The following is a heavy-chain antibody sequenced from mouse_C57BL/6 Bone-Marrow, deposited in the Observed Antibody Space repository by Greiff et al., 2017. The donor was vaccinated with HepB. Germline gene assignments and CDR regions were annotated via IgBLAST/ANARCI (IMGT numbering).Heavy chain of an antibody. D-gene: IGHD2-2*01. CDR1: GYTFTDYY. CDR3: AGGILWLRRRYFDY. J-gene: IGHJ2*01. CDR2: IFPGSGST. Sequence: VQLQQSGPELVKPGASVKISCKASGYTFTDYYINWVKQRPGQGLEWIGWIFPGSGSTYDNEKFKGKATLTVDKSSSTAYMLLSSLTSEDSAVYFCAGGILWLRRRYFDYWGQGTTLTVSS. V-gene: IGHV1-75*01.